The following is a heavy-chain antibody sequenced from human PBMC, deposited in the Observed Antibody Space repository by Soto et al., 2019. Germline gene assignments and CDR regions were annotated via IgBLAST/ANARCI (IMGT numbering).Heavy chain of an antibody. CDR1: GDSVSSNSAA. D-gene: IGHD3-9*01. V-gene: IGHV6-1*01. CDR2: TYYRSKWYN. J-gene: IGHJ6*02. CDR3: ARARDLLRAGRLYYYYGMDV. Sequence: KQSQTLSLTCAISGDSVSSNSAAWNWIRQSPSRGLEWLGRTYYRSKWYNDYAVSVKSRITINPDTSKNQFSLQLNSVTPEDTAVYYCARARDLLRAGRLYYYYGMDVWGQGTTVTVSS.